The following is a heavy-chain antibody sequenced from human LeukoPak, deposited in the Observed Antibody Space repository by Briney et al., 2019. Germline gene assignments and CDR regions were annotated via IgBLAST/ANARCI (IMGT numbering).Heavy chain of an antibody. Sequence: GGSLRLSCVVSGFSISYNYMSWVRQAPGKGLEWVSVIYSAGDSYYGDAVKGRFIIFKDNSKNTVYLQMNRLRPEDTAVYYCASHYCSAGSCYFDGWGQGTLVTVSS. CDR3: ASHYCSAGSCYFDG. CDR2: IYSAGDS. CDR1: GFSISYNY. V-gene: IGHV3-53*01. D-gene: IGHD2-8*02. J-gene: IGHJ4*02.